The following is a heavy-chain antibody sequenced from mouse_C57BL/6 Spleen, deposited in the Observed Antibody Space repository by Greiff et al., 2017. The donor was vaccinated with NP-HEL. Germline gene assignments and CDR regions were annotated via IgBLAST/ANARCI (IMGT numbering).Heavy chain of an antibody. J-gene: IGHJ3*01. V-gene: IGHV1-64*01. CDR1: GYTFTSYW. D-gene: IGHD1-1*01. Sequence: QVQLQQPGAELVKPGASVKLSCEASGYTFTSYWMHWVKQRPGQGLEWIGMIHPNSGSTNYNEKFKSKATLTVDKSSSTAYMQLSSLTSEDSAVYYCARGFTTVVAKAYWGQGTLVTVSA. CDR3: ARGFTTVVAKAY. CDR2: IHPNSGST.